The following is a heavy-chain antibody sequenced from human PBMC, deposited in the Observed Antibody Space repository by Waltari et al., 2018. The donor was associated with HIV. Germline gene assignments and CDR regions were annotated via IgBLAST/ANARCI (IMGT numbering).Heavy chain of an antibody. CDR2: LWPDGNTR. V-gene: IGHV3-33*01. CDR3: ARQGNTGTYFGGHR. J-gene: IGHJ4*02. D-gene: IGHD3-10*01. CDR1: GFTLTDYP. Sequence: QVHLVESGGTVVQPGQSLRLSCVTDGFTLTDYPTSWFRQTPGAGLQWVAILWPDGNTRFYAPFVRGRFSISRDNTKKTVFLQMRALRADDTGVYFCARQGNTGTYFGGHRWGRGT.